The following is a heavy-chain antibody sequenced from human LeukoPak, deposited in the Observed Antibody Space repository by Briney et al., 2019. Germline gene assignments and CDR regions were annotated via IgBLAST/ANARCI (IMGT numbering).Heavy chain of an antibody. V-gene: IGHV3-11*04. Sequence: GGSLRLSCAASGFTFSDYFMSWIRQAPGQGLEWVSYISSSGSTIYYAHSVKGRFTISRDNAKNSLYLQMNSLRAEDTAVYYCARRPYYYDSLDYWGQGTLVTVSS. CDR1: GFTFSDYF. CDR2: ISSSGSTI. D-gene: IGHD3-22*01. CDR3: ARRPYYYDSLDY. J-gene: IGHJ4*02.